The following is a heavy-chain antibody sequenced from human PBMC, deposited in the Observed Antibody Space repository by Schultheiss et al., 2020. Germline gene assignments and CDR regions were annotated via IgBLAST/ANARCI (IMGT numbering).Heavy chain of an antibody. CDR3: AREVEMDTAMAI. V-gene: IGHV3-7*01. Sequence: GGSLRLSCAASGFTFSSYAMSWVRQAPGKGLEWVANIKQDGSEKYYVDSVKGRFTISRDNAKNSLYLQMNSLRAEDTAVYYCAREVEMDTAMAIWGQGTLVTVSS. CDR2: IKQDGSEK. D-gene: IGHD5-18*01. J-gene: IGHJ4*02. CDR1: GFTFSSYA.